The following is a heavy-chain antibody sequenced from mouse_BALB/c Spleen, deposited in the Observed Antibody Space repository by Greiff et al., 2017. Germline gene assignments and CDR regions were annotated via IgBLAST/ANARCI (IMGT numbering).Heavy chain of an antibody. CDR1: GFTFSNYW. D-gene: IGHD1-2*01. CDR2: IRLKSNNYAT. CDR3: TRGLRLWYFDD. J-gene: IGHJ1*01. Sequence: EVQGVESGGGLVQPGGSMKLSCVASGFTFSNYWMNWVRQSPEKGLEWVAEIRLKSNNYATHYSESVKGRFTISRDDSKSSVYLQMNNLRAEATGIYYCTRGLRLWYFDDWGAGTTVTVSS. V-gene: IGHV6-6*02.